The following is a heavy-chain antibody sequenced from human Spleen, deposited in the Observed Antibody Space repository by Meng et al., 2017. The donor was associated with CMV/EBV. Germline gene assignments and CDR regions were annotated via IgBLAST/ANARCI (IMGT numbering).Heavy chain of an antibody. D-gene: IGHD2-2*02. J-gene: IGHJ4*02. CDR1: DYSISNGYY. CDR3: ARRYCISASCYRGFDY. CDR2: IYHSGNA. V-gene: IGHV4-38-2*02. Sequence: SETLSLTCTVSDYSISNGYYWGWIRQSPGKGLEWIGNIYHSGNAYYNPSLKSRVTISVDTSKNQFSLKLSSVTAADTAVYYCARRYCISASCYRGFDYWGQGTLVTVSS.